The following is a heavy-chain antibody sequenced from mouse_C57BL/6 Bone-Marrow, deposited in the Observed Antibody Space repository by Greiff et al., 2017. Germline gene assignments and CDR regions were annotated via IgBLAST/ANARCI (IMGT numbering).Heavy chain of an antibody. Sequence: VKLQQPGTELVKPGASVKLSCKASGYTFISYWMHWVKQRPGQGLEWIGNINPSNGGTNYNEKFKSKATLTVDKSSSTAYMQLSSLTSEDSAVYYCARSSNYCYYYAMDYWGQGTSVTVSS. CDR3: ARSSNYCYYYAMDY. D-gene: IGHD2-5*01. CDR1: GYTFISYW. CDR2: INPSNGGT. J-gene: IGHJ4*01. V-gene: IGHV1-53*01.